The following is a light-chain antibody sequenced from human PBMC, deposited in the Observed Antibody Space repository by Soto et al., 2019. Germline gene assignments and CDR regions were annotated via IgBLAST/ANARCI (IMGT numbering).Light chain of an antibody. Sequence: EIQMTQSPSSLSASLGDRVTITCQASQDINDYSNWYQQKPGKAPRLLIYGASFLEVGVPSRFSGSGSGTHFTLTISSLQPEDDATYYCQQYDSLPYTFGQGTRLEIK. CDR3: QQYDSLPYT. J-gene: IGKJ2*01. CDR2: GAS. V-gene: IGKV1-33*01. CDR1: QDINDY.